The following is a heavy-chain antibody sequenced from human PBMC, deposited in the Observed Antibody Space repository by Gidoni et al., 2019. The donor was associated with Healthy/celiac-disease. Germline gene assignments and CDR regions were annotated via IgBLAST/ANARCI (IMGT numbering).Heavy chain of an antibody. J-gene: IGHJ6*02. CDR1: GFTFSSYS. V-gene: IGHV3-48*02. D-gene: IGHD3-22*01. CDR2: ISSSSSTI. Sequence: EVQLVESGGGLVQPGGSLRLSCAASGFTFSSYSMNWVRQDPGKGLEWVSYISSSSSTIYYADSVKGRFTISRDNAKNSLYLQMNSLRDEDTAVYYCARDGRYYDSSGYSYYYYDYGMDVWGQGTTVTVSS. CDR3: ARDGRYYDSSGYSYYYYDYGMDV.